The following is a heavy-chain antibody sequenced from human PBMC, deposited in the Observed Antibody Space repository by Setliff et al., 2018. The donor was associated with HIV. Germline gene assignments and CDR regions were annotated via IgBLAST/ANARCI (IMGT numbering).Heavy chain of an antibody. CDR2: IHPNTGST. V-gene: IGHV1-2*06. D-gene: IGHD6-19*01. Sequence: ASVKVSCKTSGYTFTAYYIYWVRQALGHGLELMGRIHPNTGSTNYLQEFQGRVTMTRDTSISTAYMELSRLRSDDTAVYYCARDEVIEVAGDFDNWGQGTLVTVSS. CDR1: GYTFTAYY. J-gene: IGHJ4*02. CDR3: ARDEVIEVAGDFDN.